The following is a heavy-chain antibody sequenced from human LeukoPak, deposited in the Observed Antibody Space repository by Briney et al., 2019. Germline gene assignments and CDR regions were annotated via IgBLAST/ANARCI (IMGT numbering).Heavy chain of an antibody. V-gene: IGHV4-39*01. Sequence: PSETLSLTCAVSGGSFSGYYWTWIRQPPGKGLEWIGSIYYSGSTYYNPSLKSRVTISVDTSKNQFSLNLSSVTAADTAVYYCARRWVYDKRAFDAWGQGTMVTVSS. CDR2: IYYSGST. CDR1: GGSFSGYY. CDR3: ARRWVYDKRAFDA. D-gene: IGHD3-16*01. J-gene: IGHJ3*01.